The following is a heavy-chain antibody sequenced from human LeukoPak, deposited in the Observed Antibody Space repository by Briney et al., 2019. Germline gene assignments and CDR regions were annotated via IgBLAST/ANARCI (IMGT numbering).Heavy chain of an antibody. D-gene: IGHD5-12*01. Sequence: PSGTLSLTCAVSGGSISSGNWWSWVRQPPGKGLEWIGSIYYSGSTYYNPSLKSRVTISVDTSKNQFSLSLSSVTAADTAVYYCAALSGYSGYDWFSHFDYWGQGTLVTVSS. CDR2: IYYSGST. J-gene: IGHJ4*02. CDR1: GGSISSGNW. V-gene: IGHV4-4*02. CDR3: AALSGYSGYDWFSHFDY.